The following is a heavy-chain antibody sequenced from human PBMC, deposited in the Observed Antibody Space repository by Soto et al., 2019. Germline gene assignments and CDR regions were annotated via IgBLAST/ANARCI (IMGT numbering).Heavy chain of an antibody. CDR1: GFTFSSYA. V-gene: IGHV3-23*01. CDR2: ISGSGGST. Sequence: GWSLRFSCAASGFTFSSYATSWVRQAPGKGLEWVSAISGSGGSTYYADSVKGRFTISRDNSKNTLYLQMNSLRAEDTAVYYCAAPPPYSSSWSFDYWGQGTLVTVSS. CDR3: AAPPPYSSSWSFDY. J-gene: IGHJ4*02. D-gene: IGHD6-13*01.